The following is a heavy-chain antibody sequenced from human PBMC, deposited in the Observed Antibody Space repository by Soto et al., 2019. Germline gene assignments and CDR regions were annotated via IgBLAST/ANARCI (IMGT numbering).Heavy chain of an antibody. Sequence: QVQLQESGPGLVKPSQTLSLTCTVSGGSISSGGYYWSWIRQHPGKGLEWIGYIYYSGSTYYNPSHTSRLPISVDTSKNQFSLKLSSVTAADTAVYYCASELRFGEDYYGMDVWGQGTTVTVSS. CDR1: GGSISSGGYY. D-gene: IGHD3-10*01. CDR2: IYYSGST. J-gene: IGHJ6*02. CDR3: ASELRFGEDYYGMDV. V-gene: IGHV4-31*03.